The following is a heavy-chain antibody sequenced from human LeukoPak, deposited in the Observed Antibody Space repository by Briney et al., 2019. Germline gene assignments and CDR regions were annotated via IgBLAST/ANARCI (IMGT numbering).Heavy chain of an antibody. CDR3: AKSSGSSCSSNHDY. D-gene: IGHD2-15*01. CDR2: IYGSTVTT. V-gene: IGHV3-23*01. CDR1: GFTFRSYA. J-gene: IGHJ4*02. Sequence: GGSLRLSCAASGFTFRSYAMSWVRQVPGKGLEWVSTIYGSTVTTYYADSVKGRFTMSRDNSKSTLYLEMNSLRAEDTALYYCAKSSGSSCSSNHDYWGQGTLVTVSS.